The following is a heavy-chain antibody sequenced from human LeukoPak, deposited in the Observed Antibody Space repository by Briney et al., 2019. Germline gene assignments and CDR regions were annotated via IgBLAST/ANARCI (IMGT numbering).Heavy chain of an antibody. CDR3: ARDGGYHYYMDV. J-gene: IGHJ6*03. Sequence: PGGSLRLSCAASGFTFSSYSMNWVRQAPGKGLEWVSYISSSSSTIYYADSVKGRFTISRDNAKNSLYLQMNSMRAEDTAVYYCARDGGYHYYMDVWGKGTTVTVSS. D-gene: IGHD3-16*01. V-gene: IGHV3-48*04. CDR1: GFTFSSYS. CDR2: ISSSSSTI.